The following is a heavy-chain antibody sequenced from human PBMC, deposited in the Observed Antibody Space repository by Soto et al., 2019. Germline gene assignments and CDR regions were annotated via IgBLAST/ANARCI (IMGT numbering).Heavy chain of an antibody. CDR1: GGSISSSDW. CDR2: IYHSGST. D-gene: IGHD3-10*02. V-gene: IGHV4-4*02. Sequence: PSETLSLTCAVSGGSISSSDWWSWGRQPPGKGLEWIGEIYHSGSTNYNPSLKSRVTISVDKSKNQFSLKLSSVTAADTAVYYCASVRGGYYYAMDVWGQGTTVT. CDR3: ASVRGGYYYAMDV. J-gene: IGHJ6*02.